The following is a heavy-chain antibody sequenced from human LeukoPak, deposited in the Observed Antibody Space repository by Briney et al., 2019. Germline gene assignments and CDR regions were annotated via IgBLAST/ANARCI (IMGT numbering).Heavy chain of an antibody. CDR3: ARDREVELFSDNCFDP. J-gene: IGHJ5*02. Sequence: GGSLRLSCAASGFTFSTYSMNWVRQAPGKGLEWVSSISSCSSYIYYADSVKGRFTISRDNAKNSLYLQMNSLRAEDTAVYYCARDREVELFSDNCFDPWGQGTLVTVSS. V-gene: IGHV3-21*01. CDR2: ISSCSSYI. D-gene: IGHD3-10*01. CDR1: GFTFSTYS.